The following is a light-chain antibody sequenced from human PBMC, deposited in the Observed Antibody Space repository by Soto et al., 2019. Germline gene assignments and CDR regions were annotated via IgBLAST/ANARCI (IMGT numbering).Light chain of an antibody. CDR2: AAS. CDR1: QNILTY. Sequence: DIQMTQSPSSLSASVGDRVSITCRSSQNILTYLNWYQQRPGEVPRFLIYAASSLQDGVPSRFSGSESGTEFTLTISSLQPEDVGTYYCQQSNSVPLTFGQGTKLEMK. V-gene: IGKV1-39*01. CDR3: QQSNSVPLT. J-gene: IGKJ2*01.